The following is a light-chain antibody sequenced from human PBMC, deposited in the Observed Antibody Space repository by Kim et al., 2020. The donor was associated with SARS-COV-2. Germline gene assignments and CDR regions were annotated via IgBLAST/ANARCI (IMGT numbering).Light chain of an antibody. CDR1: QSVSSSY. Sequence: SPGDRAARSCRARQSVSSSYLAWYQQKPRQAPRLRIYGASSRATCIPDRFSGSGSGTDFTLTISRREPEDFAVYYCQQYGSSPYTFGQGTKLEIK. J-gene: IGKJ2*01. CDR2: GAS. CDR3: QQYGSSPYT. V-gene: IGKV3-20*01.